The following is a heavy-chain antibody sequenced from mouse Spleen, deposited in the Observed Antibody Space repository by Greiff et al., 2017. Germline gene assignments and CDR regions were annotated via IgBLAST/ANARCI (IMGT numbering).Heavy chain of an antibody. J-gene: IGHJ1*01. D-gene: IGHD1-1*01. CDR3: ARDRITTVVDWYFDV. CDR2: ISSGGGST. CDR1: GFTFSSYY. Sequence: EVKLMESGGGLVKLGGSLKLSCAASGFTFSSYYMSWVRQTPEKRLEWVATISSGGGSTYYPDSVKGRFTISRDNAKNTLYLQMSSLNSEDTAVYYCARDRITTVVDWYFDVWGAGTTVTVSS. V-gene: IGHV5-6-4*01.